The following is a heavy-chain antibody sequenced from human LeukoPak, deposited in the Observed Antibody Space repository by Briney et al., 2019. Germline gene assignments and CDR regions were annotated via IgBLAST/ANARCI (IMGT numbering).Heavy chain of an antibody. Sequence: GASVKVSCKASGYTFTGYYMHWVRQAPGQGLEWMGWINPNSGGTNYAQKFQGRVTMTRDTSISTAYMELSRLRSDDTAVYYCARAGGSGSYYTRLSLFDYWGQGTLVTVSS. J-gene: IGHJ4*02. CDR2: INPNSGGT. D-gene: IGHD3-10*01. V-gene: IGHV1-2*02. CDR1: GYTFTGYY. CDR3: ARAGGSGSYYTRLSLFDY.